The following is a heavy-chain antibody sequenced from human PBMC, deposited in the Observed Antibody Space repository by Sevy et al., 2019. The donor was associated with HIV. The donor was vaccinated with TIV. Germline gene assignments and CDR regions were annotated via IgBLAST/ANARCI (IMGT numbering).Heavy chain of an antibody. Sequence: SVKVSCKASGGTFSSYAISWVRQAPGQGLEWMGGIIPIFGTANYAQKFQGRVTITADKSTSTAYMELSSLRSEDTAVYYCARGLVYCGGDCFDYWGQGTLVTVSS. J-gene: IGHJ4*02. V-gene: IGHV1-69*06. CDR3: ARGLVYCGGDCFDY. CDR2: IIPIFGTA. CDR1: GGTFSSYA. D-gene: IGHD2-21*02.